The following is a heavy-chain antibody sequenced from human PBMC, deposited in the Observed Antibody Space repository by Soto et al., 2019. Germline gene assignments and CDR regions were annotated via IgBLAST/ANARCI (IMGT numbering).Heavy chain of an antibody. J-gene: IGHJ3*02. CDR3: ARYLSAGTRYGAGDI. CDR2: IIPMIGAT. V-gene: IGHV1-69*06. CDR1: GGTFSDFT. Sequence: QVQLVQSGSEVKKPGSSVKVSCKASGGTFSDFTLSWLRQAPGRGLEWMGGIIPMIGATNNAQKLKDRLTLTADKSTGTVYIELNSLRSDDTAVYYCARYLSAGTRYGAGDIFGQGTEVTVST. D-gene: IGHD1-1*01.